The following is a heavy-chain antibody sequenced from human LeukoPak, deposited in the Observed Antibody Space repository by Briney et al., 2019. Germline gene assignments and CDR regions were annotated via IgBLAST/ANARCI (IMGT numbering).Heavy chain of an antibody. J-gene: IGHJ3*02. CDR2: INPKSGGR. Sequence: ASVTVSCKASGYSFTGYYMHWMRQAPGQGLEWMGWINPKSGGRNNAHKFQGSVTMTRDTSISTAYMELSRLGSDDTALYYCATSTLGADGFDIWGQGTMVTVSS. V-gene: IGHV1-2*02. CDR3: ATSTLGADGFDI. CDR1: GYSFTGYY. D-gene: IGHD3-16*01.